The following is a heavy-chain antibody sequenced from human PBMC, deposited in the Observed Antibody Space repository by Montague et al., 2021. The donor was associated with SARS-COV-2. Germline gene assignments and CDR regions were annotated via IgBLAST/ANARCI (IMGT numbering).Heavy chain of an antibody. D-gene: IGHD3-22*01. CDR1: GGSISSSSYY. J-gene: IGHJ4*02. CDR2: IYYSGST. V-gene: IGHV4-39*01. CDR3: ARHARRWLFDY. Sequence: SETLSLTCTVSGGSISSSSYYWGWIRQPPGKGLERIGSIYYSGSTYYNPSLKSRVTISVDTSKNQFSLKLSSVTAADTAVYYCARHARRWLFDYWGQGTLVTVSS.